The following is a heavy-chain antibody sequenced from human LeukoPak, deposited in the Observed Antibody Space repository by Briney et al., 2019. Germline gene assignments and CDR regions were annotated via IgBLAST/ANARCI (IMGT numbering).Heavy chain of an antibody. CDR3: ARERSGTYYWDY. V-gene: IGHV3-11*04. D-gene: IGHD1-26*01. CDR1: GFTFSDYD. J-gene: IGHJ4*02. CDR2: ISSSGSTM. Sequence: GGSLRLSCAASGFTFSDYDMSWIRQALGEGLEWVSYISSSGSTMYYEASVKGRFTISRDNAKNSLFLQMNSLRAEDTAVYYCARERSGTYYWDYWGLGTLVTVSS.